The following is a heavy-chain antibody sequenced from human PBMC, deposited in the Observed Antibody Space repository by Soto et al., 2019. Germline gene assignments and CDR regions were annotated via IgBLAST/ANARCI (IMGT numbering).Heavy chain of an antibody. V-gene: IGHV3-30*18. CDR3: AKAAAAGTRSWFDP. D-gene: IGHD6-13*01. CDR1: GFTFSSYG. Sequence: QVQLVESGGGVVQPGRSLRLSCAASGFTFSSYGMHWVRQAPGKGLEWVAVISYDGSNKYYADSVKGRFTISRDNSKNTLYLQMNSLRAEDTAVYYCAKAAAAGTRSWFDPWGQGTLVTVSS. CDR2: ISYDGSNK. J-gene: IGHJ5*02.